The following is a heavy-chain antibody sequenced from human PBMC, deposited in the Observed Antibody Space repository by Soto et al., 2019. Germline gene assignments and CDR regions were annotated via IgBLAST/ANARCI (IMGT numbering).Heavy chain of an antibody. CDR2: IIPIFGTA. J-gene: IGHJ6*02. Sequence: ASVKVSCKASGGTFSSYAISWVRQAPGQGLEWMGGIIPIFGTANYAQKFQGRVTITADESTSTAYMELSSLRSEDTAVYYCAREGVAARQDGMDVWGQGTTVTVSS. CDR1: GGTFSSYA. V-gene: IGHV1-69*13. CDR3: AREGVAARQDGMDV. D-gene: IGHD6-6*01.